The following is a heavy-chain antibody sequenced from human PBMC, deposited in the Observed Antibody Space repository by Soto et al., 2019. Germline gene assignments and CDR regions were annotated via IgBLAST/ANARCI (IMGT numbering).Heavy chain of an antibody. J-gene: IGHJ5*02. D-gene: IGHD6-6*01. CDR2: IYYSGST. CDR3: ASHFSSDSSSSAWFDP. CDR1: GGSISSSSYY. V-gene: IGHV4-39*01. Sequence: SETLSLTCTVSGGSISSSSYYWGWIRQPPGKGLEWIGSIYYSGSTYYNPSLKSRVTISVDTSKNQFSLKLSSVTAADTAVYYCASHFSSDSSSSAWFDPWGQGTLVTVSS.